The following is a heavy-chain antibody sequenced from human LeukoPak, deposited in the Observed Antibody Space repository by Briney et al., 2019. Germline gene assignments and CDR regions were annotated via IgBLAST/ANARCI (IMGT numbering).Heavy chain of an antibody. V-gene: IGHV1-69*04. D-gene: IGHD2/OR15-2a*01. CDR3: ARTTYYGAPDWYFDL. J-gene: IGHJ2*01. CDR1: GGTFSSYA. Sequence: GASVKVSCKASGGTFSSYAISWVRQAPGQGLEWLGRIIPILGIANYAQKFQGRVTITADKSTSTAYMELSSLRSEDTAVYYCARTTYYGAPDWYFDLWGRGTLVTVSS. CDR2: IIPILGIA.